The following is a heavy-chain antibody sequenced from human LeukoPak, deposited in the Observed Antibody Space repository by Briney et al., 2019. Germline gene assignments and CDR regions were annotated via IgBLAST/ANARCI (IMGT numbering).Heavy chain of an antibody. CDR2: VFYSGTT. D-gene: IGHD2-15*01. Sequence: SETLSLTCTVSGGSISSDTYYWAWIRQSPGKGLEWIGSVFYSGTTYYNPSLMSRVTIAVSTSKNQFSLRLSSVTAADTAVYYCARVGYCSGDACYVKFHYYYYCMDVWGKGTTVTVSS. CDR1: GGSISSDTYY. CDR3: ARVGYCSGDACYVKFHYYYYCMDV. J-gene: IGHJ6*03. V-gene: IGHV4-39*07.